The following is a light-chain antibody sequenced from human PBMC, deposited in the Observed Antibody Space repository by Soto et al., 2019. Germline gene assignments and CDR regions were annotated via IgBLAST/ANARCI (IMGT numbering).Light chain of an antibody. CDR1: QSVSSY. V-gene: IGKV3-11*01. Sequence: EIVLTQSPATLSLSPGERATLSCRASQSVSSYLAWYQQKPGQAPRLLIYDASNRATGIPARFSGSGSGTDFPLTTSSLEPEDFAVYYCQQRSNWPRTFCQGTKVEIK. J-gene: IGKJ1*01. CDR3: QQRSNWPRT. CDR2: DAS.